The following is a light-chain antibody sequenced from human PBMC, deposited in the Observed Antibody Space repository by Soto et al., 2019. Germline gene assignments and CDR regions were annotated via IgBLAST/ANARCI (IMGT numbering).Light chain of an antibody. V-gene: IGLV2-14*01. CDR3: SSYTSSIS. CDR2: DVN. J-gene: IGLJ2*01. Sequence: QSVLTQPASVSGSPGQSITISCTGTSSDVGGYNYVSWYQQHPGKAPKLMIYDVNTRPSGVSNRFSGSKSGNTASLTISGXXXEDXADYYCSSYTSSISFGGGTKLTVL. CDR1: SSDVGGYNY.